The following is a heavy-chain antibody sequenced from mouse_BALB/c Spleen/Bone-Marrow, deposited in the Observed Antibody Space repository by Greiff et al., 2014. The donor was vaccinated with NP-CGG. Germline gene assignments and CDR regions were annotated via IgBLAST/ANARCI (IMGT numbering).Heavy chain of an antibody. CDR1: GYEFSDSW. V-gene: IGHV1-82*01. D-gene: IGHD1-1*01. J-gene: IGHJ4*01. CDR2: IYPGDGDS. CDR3: ARSLSVVTPMDY. Sequence: QVQLQQYGPELVRPGASVKISCKASGYEFSDSWMNWVKQRPGQGLEWIGRIYPGDGDSIYNGKFKGKATLTSDKFSSTAYMQLSSLTSVDSAVYFCARSLSVVTPMDYWGQGTSVTVSS.